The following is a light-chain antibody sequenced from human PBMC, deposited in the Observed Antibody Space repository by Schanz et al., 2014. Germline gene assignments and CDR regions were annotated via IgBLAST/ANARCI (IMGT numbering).Light chain of an antibody. J-gene: IGKJ4*01. V-gene: IGKV3D-20*02. CDR3: QQRDNWGLT. Sequence: EIVLTQSPGTLSLSPGERATLSCRASQSVSSSYLAWYQQKPGQAPRLLIYGASSRATGIPDRFSGSGSGADFTLTISSLEPEDFAVYYCQQRDNWGLTFGGGTNVEIK. CDR1: QSVSSSY. CDR2: GAS.